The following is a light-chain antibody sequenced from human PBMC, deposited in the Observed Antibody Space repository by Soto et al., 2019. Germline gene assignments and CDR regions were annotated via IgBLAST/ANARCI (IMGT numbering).Light chain of an antibody. CDR1: SSDVGGYNY. J-gene: IGLJ3*02. CDR2: EVS. V-gene: IGLV2-14*01. Sequence: QYALTQPASVAWSPGQSITISCTGTSSDVGGYNYVSWYQQHPGKAPKLIIYEVSNRHSGVSNRFSGSKSGNTASLSISGLQAEDEADYYCNSFRAHYTWLFDGETKLTVL. CDR3: NSFRAHYTWL.